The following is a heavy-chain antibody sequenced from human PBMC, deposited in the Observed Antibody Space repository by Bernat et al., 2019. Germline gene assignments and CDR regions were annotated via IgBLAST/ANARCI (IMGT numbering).Heavy chain of an antibody. J-gene: IGHJ6*02. CDR3: ARDIVATTPPIYYYYYGMDV. Sequence: QVQLVQSGAEVKKPGSSVKVSCKASGGTFSSYAISWVRQAPGQGLEWMGGIIPIFGTANYAQKFQGRVTITADESTSTAYMELSSLRSEDTAVYYCARDIVATTPPIYYYYYGMDVWGQGTTVTVSS. CDR1: GGTFSSYA. D-gene: IGHD5-12*01. CDR2: IIPIFGTA. V-gene: IGHV1-69*12.